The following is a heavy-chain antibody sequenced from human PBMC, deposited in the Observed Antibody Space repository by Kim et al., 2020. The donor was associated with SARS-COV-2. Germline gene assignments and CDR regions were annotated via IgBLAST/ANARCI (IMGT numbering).Heavy chain of an antibody. V-gene: IGHV4-31*03. CDR3: ARDGSAGGYSYGTLDAFDI. CDR2: IYYSGST. Sequence: SETLSLTCTVSGGSISSGGYYWSWIRQHPGKGLEWIGYIYYSGSTYYNPSLKSRVTISVDTSKNQFSLKLSSVTAADTAVYYCARDGSAGGYSYGTLDAFDIWGQGTMVTVSS. CDR1: GGSISSGGYY. D-gene: IGHD5-18*01. J-gene: IGHJ3*02.